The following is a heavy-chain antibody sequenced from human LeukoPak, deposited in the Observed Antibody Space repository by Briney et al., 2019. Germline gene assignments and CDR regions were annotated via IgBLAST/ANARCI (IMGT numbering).Heavy chain of an antibody. CDR2: ISGDGVST. Sequence: GGSLRLSCAASGFTFSNYAMSWVRQAPGKGLEWVSTISGDGVSTFYAASVKGRFTISRDYSRNTLYLQMIGLRAEDTAIYYCAKVPIVPAAHFDFWGQGTLVTVSS. CDR1: GFTFSNYA. CDR3: AKVPIVPAAHFDF. D-gene: IGHD2-2*01. V-gene: IGHV3-23*01. J-gene: IGHJ4*02.